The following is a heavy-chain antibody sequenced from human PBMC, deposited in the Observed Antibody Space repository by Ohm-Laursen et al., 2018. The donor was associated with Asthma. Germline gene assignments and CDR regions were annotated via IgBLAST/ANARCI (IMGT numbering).Heavy chain of an antibody. CDR2: IKPDGTEN. J-gene: IGHJ4*02. CDR1: GFPFNTSW. CDR3: ARGSGWNALDH. Sequence: SLRLSCAASGFPFNTSWMTWVRQVPGKGLEWVANIKPDGTENAYLDSVRGRFTISKDNAKNSLFLQMNSLRGEDTALYYCARGSGWNALDHWGQGTLVSASS. V-gene: IGHV3-7*05. D-gene: IGHD1-1*01.